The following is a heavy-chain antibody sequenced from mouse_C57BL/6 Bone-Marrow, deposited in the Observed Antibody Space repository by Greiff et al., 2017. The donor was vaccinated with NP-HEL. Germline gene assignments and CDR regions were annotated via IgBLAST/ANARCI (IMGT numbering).Heavy chain of an antibody. J-gene: IGHJ4*01. D-gene: IGHD2-5*01. CDR1: GFSLTSYG. V-gene: IGHV2-2*01. Sequence: QVQLQQSGPGLVQPSQSLSITYTVSGFSLTSYGVHWVRQSPGKGLEWLGVIWSGGSTDYNAAFISRLSISKDNSKSQVFFKMNSLQADDTAIYYCSRKGLYYSKPSMTMDYWGQGTSVTVSS. CDR3: SRKGLYYSKPSMTMDY. CDR2: IWSGGST.